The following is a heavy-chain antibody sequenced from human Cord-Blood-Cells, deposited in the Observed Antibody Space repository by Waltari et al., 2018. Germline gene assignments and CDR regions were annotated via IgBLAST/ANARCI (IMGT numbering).Heavy chain of an antibody. V-gene: IGHV1-69*01. CDR1: VGTCSSYA. J-gene: IGHJ4*02. D-gene: IGHD3-10*01. CDR2: IITIFGTA. CDR3: ASPYYYGSGSYFDY. Sequence: QVQLVQSGAEVKKPGSSVKVSCKASVGTCSSYAISCLRQAPGQGLEWMGGIITIFGTANYAQKFQGRVTITADESTSTAYMELSSLRSEDTAVYYCASPYYYGSGSYFDYWGQGTLVTVAS.